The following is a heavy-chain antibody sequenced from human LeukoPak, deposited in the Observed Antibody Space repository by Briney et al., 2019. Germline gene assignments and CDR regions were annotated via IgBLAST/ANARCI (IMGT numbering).Heavy chain of an antibody. CDR3: ARTMGRGPGGHFDY. J-gene: IGHJ4*02. CDR1: GFTVSSYG. V-gene: IGHV3-21*05. D-gene: IGHD3-10*01. CDR2: ISDDGSYA. Sequence: GRSLRLSCAASGFTVSSYGMHWAREPPGNGLEWISYISDDGSYANHADSVRGRFTISRDNAKNSLFLQMNSLRVEDTAVYYCARTMGRGPGGHFDYWGQGTLVTVSS.